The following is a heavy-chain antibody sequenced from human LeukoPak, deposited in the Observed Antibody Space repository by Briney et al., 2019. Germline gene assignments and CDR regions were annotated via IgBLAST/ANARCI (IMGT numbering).Heavy chain of an antibody. CDR3: ARRAGAYSHPYDY. J-gene: IGHJ4*02. Sequence: EESLRLSCAASGFTFSSYAMSWVRQAPGKGLEWVSGISGSDGSTYYADSVKGRFIISRDNSKNTLYLQMNSLRAEDTAVYYCARRAGAYSHPYDYWGQGTLVTVSS. V-gene: IGHV3-23*01. CDR2: ISGSDGST. D-gene: IGHD4/OR15-4a*01. CDR1: GFTFSSYA.